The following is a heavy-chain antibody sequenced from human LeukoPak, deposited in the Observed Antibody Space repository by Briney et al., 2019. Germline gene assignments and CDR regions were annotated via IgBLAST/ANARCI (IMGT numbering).Heavy chain of an antibody. J-gene: IGHJ6*02. CDR1: GDSVSSNSAA. V-gene: IGHV6-1*01. D-gene: IGHD6-13*01. Sequence: SQTLSLTCAISGDSVSSNSAAWNWIRQSPSRGLEWLGSTYYRSKWYNDYAVSVKSRITINPDTSKNQFSLQLNSVTPEDTAVYYCARDSGIAAAGTYAYYGMDVWGQGTTVTVSS. CDR2: TYYRSKWYN. CDR3: ARDSGIAAAGTYAYYGMDV.